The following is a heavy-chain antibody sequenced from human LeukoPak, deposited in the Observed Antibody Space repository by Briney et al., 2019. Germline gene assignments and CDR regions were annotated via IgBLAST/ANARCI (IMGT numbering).Heavy chain of an antibody. J-gene: IGHJ4*02. V-gene: IGHV3-7*01. Sequence: PGRSLRLSCAASGFTFSSYWMSWVRQAPGKGLERVANIKQDGSEENFVDSVKGRFTISRDNAKKSLSLQMTSLRAEDTAVYYCARGSSAGASLRHDYWGQGTLVTVSS. CDR2: IKQDGSEE. CDR1: GFTFSSYW. CDR3: ARGSSAGASLRHDY. D-gene: IGHD1-26*01.